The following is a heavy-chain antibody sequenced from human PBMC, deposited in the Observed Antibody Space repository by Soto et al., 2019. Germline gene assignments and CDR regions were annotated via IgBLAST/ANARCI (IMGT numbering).Heavy chain of an antibody. V-gene: IGHV1-8*02. CDR1: GYTFPNYG. Sequence: QVQLVQSGAEVKKPGASVKVSCKASGYTFPNYGITWVRQAPGQGLEWMGWMNPNSGNTGYAQKFQGRVTMTRNTSMSTAYMELSSLRSEDTAVYYCARGPGVEGARDHYYYYYGMDVWRQGTTVTVSS. J-gene: IGHJ6*02. CDR2: MNPNSGNT. CDR3: ARGPGVEGARDHYYYYYGMDV. D-gene: IGHD1-26*01.